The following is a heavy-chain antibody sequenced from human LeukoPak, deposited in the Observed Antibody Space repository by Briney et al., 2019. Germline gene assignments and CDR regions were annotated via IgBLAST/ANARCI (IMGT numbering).Heavy chain of an antibody. Sequence: SETLSLTCTVSGGSISSSSYYWGWVRQPPGKGLEWLGSIYYSGSTYYNPPLKSRVTISVETSKNQFSLKLSSVTAAATPVYYCSKQGIAAAGLDYWGRGTLVTVSS. D-gene: IGHD6-13*01. CDR1: GGSISSSSYY. V-gene: IGHV4-39*01. CDR2: IYYSGST. J-gene: IGHJ4*02. CDR3: SKQGIAAAGLDY.